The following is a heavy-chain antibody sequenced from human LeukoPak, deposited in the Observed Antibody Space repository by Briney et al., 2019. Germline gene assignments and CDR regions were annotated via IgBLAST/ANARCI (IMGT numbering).Heavy chain of an antibody. D-gene: IGHD3-10*01. CDR1: GGSFSGYY. V-gene: IGHV4-34*01. CDR3: ARRRITMVRGVIIKFPLDY. J-gene: IGHJ4*02. Sequence: SETLSLTCAVYGGSFSGYYWSWIRQPPGKGLEWIGEINHSGSTNYNPSLKSRVTTSVDTSKNQFSLKLSSETAADTAVYYCARRRITMVRGVIIKFPLDYWGQGTLVTVSS. CDR2: INHSGST.